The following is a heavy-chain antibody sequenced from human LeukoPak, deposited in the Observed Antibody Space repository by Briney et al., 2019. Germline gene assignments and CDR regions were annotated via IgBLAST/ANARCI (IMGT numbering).Heavy chain of an antibody. CDR3: ARGRAAGTRRAFDI. CDR2: MNPNSGNT. CDR1: GYTFTSYD. D-gene: IGHD6-13*01. J-gene: IGHJ3*02. V-gene: IGHV1-8*01. Sequence: ASVKVSCKASGYTFTSYDINWVRQATGHGREWMGWMNPNSGNTGYAQKFQRRVTMTRNTSISTAYMELSSLRSEDTAVYYCARGRAAGTRRAFDIWGQGTMVTVSP.